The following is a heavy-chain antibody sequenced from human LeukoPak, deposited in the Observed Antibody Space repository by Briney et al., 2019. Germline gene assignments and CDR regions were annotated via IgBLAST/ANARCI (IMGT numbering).Heavy chain of an antibody. J-gene: IGHJ4*02. CDR3: ARDRSYCSGGSCSYYFDY. Sequence: SETLSLTCTVSGGSISSYYWSWIRQPPGKGLEWIGYIYYSGSTNYNPSLKSRVTISVDTSKNQFSLKLSSVTAADTAVYYCARDRSYCSGGSCSYYFDYWGQGTLVTVSS. D-gene: IGHD2-15*01. CDR2: IYYSGST. V-gene: IGHV4-59*12. CDR1: GGSISSYY.